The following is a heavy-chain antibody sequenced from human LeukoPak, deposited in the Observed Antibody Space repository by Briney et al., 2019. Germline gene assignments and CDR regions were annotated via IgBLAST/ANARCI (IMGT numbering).Heavy chain of an antibody. CDR3: ARGVAVGTAYYFDC. V-gene: IGHV1-18*01. CDR1: GYTFTSYG. D-gene: IGHD4-23*01. Sequence: ASAKVSCKASGYTFTSYGVSWVRQAPGQGLEWMGWISAYNGNTNYAQNLQGRVTMTTVTSTNTAYMELRSLRSDDTAVYYCARGVAVGTAYYFDCWGQGTLVTVSS. CDR2: ISAYNGNT. J-gene: IGHJ4*02.